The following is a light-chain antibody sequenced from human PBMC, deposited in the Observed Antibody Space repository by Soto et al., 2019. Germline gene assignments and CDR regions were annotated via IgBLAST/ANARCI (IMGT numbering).Light chain of an antibody. V-gene: IGKV1-39*01. Sequence: DIQMTQSPSSLSSSVGDRVTITCRASQSISSYLNWYQQKPGKAPKLLIYAASSLQSGVPSRFSGSVSGTDGTITISSLQPEDGATYYCQQSYSTPWTFGQGTKVDI. CDR3: QQSYSTPWT. J-gene: IGKJ1*01. CDR1: QSISSY. CDR2: AAS.